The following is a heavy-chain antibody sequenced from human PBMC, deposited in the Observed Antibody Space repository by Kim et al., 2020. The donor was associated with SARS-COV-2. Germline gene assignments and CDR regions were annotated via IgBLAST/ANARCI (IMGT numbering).Heavy chain of an antibody. J-gene: IGHJ4*02. Sequence: ARKFRGRVTITADESTSTAYMELSSLGSEDTAVYYCARHTAPAWRNYFDYWGQGTLVTVSS. V-gene: IGHV1-69*01. CDR3: ARHTAPAWRNYFDY. D-gene: IGHD5-18*01.